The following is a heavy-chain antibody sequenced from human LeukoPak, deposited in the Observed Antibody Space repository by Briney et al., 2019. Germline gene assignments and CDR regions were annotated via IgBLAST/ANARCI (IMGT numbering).Heavy chain of an antibody. J-gene: IGHJ5*02. V-gene: IGHV4-34*01. D-gene: IGHD4-17*01. CDR1: GGSFSGYY. CDR2: INHSGST. Sequence: SETLSLTCAVYGGSFSGYYWSWIRHPPGKGLEWIGEINHSGSTNYNPSLKSRVTMSVDTSKNQFSLKVSSVTAADTAVYYCTRDTGTTGEVKFDPWGQGTLVTVSS. CDR3: TRDTGTTGEVKFDP.